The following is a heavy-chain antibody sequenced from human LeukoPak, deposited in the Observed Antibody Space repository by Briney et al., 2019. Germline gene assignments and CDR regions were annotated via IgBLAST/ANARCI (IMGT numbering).Heavy chain of an antibody. CDR2: IYQSGST. D-gene: IGHD3-10*01. J-gene: IGHJ4*02. CDR1: GGSISSDY. CDR3: ARGEEYGSGTVHFDY. V-gene: IGHV4-4*02. Sequence: PSETLSLTCTVSGGSISSDYWSWVRQPPGKGLEWIGEIYQSGSTNYNPSLKSRVTISVDKSKNQFSLSLISVTAADTAVYYCARGEEYGSGTVHFDYWGQGTLVTVSS.